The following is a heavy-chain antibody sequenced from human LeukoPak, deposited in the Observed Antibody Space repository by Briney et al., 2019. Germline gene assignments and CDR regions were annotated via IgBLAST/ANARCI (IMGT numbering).Heavy chain of an antibody. CDR3: AREEGHCSGGSGYTWYSMDV. J-gene: IGHJ6*03. D-gene: IGHD2-15*01. V-gene: IGHV3-48*02. CDR1: GFTLSTYS. CDR2: VSSSSNII. Sequence: GGSLRLSCAASGFTLSTYSMNWVRQAPGKGLEWVSSVSSSSNIIYYADSVRGRFTISRDNAKNSLYLKKSSRRDDKTAVYSSAREEGHCSGGSGYTWYSMDVSGKGTTVTVSS.